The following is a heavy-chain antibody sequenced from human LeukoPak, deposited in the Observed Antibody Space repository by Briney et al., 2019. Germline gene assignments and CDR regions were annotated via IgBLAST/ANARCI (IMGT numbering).Heavy chain of an antibody. D-gene: IGHD3-10*01. CDR2: ISGSGGST. CDR3: AKGRGDSGSCYYGMDV. CDR1: GFTFSTYA. Sequence: PGGSLRLSCAASGFTFSTYAMSWVRQAPGKGLEWVSAISGSGGSTYYADSVKGRFTISRDNSKNTLYLQMNSLRAKDTAVYHCAKGRGDSGSCYYGMDVWGQGTTVTVSS. V-gene: IGHV3-23*01. J-gene: IGHJ6*02.